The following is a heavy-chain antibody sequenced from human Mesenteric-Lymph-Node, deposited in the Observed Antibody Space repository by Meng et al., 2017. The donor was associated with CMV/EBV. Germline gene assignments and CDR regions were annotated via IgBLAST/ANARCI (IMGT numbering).Heavy chain of an antibody. V-gene: IGHV3-23*01. CDR3: AKHASYASSWYFDY. D-gene: IGHD6-13*01. Sequence: GESLKISCAASGFTFSSYSMTWVRQAPGKGLEWVSAITGSGASTYYADSVKGRFSISRDNSKNTLYLQRNSLRGEDTAVYYCAKHASYASSWYFDYWGQGALVTVSS. CDR2: ITGSGAST. J-gene: IGHJ4*02. CDR1: GFTFSSYS.